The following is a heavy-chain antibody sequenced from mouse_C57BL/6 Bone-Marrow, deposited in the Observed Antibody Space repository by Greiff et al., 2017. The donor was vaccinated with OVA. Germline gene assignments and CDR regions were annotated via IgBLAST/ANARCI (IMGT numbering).Heavy chain of an antibody. D-gene: IGHD1-1*01. Sequence: VKLQESGAELVRPGASVKMSCKASGYTFTSYSMHWVKQRPGQGLEWIGNINPTSGYTKYNQKFKDKATLTADKSSSTAYMQLSSLTSEDSAVYYGARGDGSSYGYFDYWGQGTTLTVSS. J-gene: IGHJ2*01. CDR2: INPTSGYT. CDR3: ARGDGSSYGYFDY. CDR1: GYTFTSYS. V-gene: IGHV1-4*01.